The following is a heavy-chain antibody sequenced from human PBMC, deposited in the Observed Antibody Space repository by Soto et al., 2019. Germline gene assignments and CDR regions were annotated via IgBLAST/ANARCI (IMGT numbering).Heavy chain of an antibody. CDR1: GGTFSSYA. J-gene: IGHJ6*02. Sequence: SVKVSCKASGGTFSSYAISWVRQAPGQGLEWMGGIIPIFGTANYAQKFQGRVTITADESTSTAYMELSSLRSEDTAVYYCARVGDFWSGYPDYYYYGMDVWGQGTTVTVS. CDR3: ARVGDFWSGYPDYYYYGMDV. D-gene: IGHD3-3*01. CDR2: IIPIFGTA. V-gene: IGHV1-69*13.